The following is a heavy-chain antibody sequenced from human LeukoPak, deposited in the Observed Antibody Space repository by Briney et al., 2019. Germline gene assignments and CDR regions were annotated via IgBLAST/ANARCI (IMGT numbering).Heavy chain of an antibody. D-gene: IGHD6-19*01. CDR2: INHSGST. CDR1: GGSFSGYY. J-gene: IGHJ4*02. V-gene: IGHV4-34*01. Sequence: SETLSLTCAVYGGSFSGYYWSWIRQPPGKGLEWIGEINHSGSTNYNPSLKSRVTMSVDTSKNQFSLKVSSVTAADTGVYYCARAPEFSSGWLLDCWGQGSLPTVSS. CDR3: ARAPEFSSGWLLDC.